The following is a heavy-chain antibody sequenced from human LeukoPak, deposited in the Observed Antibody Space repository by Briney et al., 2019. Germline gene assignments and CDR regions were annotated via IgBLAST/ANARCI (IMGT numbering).Heavy chain of an antibody. Sequence: GGSLRLSCVASGFTFNKYGVHWVRQAPGKGLEWVAVIWYDGSYEYYADSVKGRLAISRDNDKNTVNLQVNSLRVEDSAVYYCARDGSGLAVRGWFDFWGQGTLVTVSS. V-gene: IGHV3-33*01. D-gene: IGHD3-10*01. J-gene: IGHJ5*01. CDR2: IWYDGSYE. CDR1: GFTFNKYG. CDR3: ARDGSGLAVRGWFDF.